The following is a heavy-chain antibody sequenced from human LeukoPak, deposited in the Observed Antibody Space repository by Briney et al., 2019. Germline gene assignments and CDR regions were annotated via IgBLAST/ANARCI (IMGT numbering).Heavy chain of an antibody. D-gene: IGHD2-15*01. Sequence: PSETLSLTCSVSGDSINSNYWSWMRQPPGKGLEWIGYIYYGGSTNYNTSLKSRVSMSVDTSKNQFSLNLSSVTAADTAVYHCARLLAGCPGGRCRAHFDYWGQGTLVTVSS. CDR1: GDSINSNY. CDR2: IYYGGST. V-gene: IGHV4-59*01. CDR3: ARLLAGCPGGRCRAHFDY. J-gene: IGHJ4*02.